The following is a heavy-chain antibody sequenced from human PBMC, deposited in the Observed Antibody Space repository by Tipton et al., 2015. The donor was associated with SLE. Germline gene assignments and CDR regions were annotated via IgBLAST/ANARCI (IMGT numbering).Heavy chain of an antibody. Sequence: LSLTCAVYGGSFSGYYWSWIRQPPGKGLEWIGEINHSGSTNYNPSLKSRVTISVDTSKNQFSLKLSSVTAADTAVYYCARIYYDSSGYYSPFDYWGQGTLVTVSS. D-gene: IGHD3-22*01. J-gene: IGHJ4*02. V-gene: IGHV4-34*01. CDR1: GGSFSGYY. CDR2: INHSGST. CDR3: ARIYYDSSGYYSPFDY.